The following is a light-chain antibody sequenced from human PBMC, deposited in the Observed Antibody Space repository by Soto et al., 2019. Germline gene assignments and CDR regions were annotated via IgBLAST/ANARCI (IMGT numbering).Light chain of an antibody. Sequence: QPVLTQPPSASGTPGQRVTISCSGSSSNIGTNTVIWYQQLPGAAPKLLIYSDNQRPSGVPDRFSGSKSGTSASLAISGLQSEDEADYYCAAWDVSLVVFGGGTKFTVL. CDR1: SSNIGTNT. J-gene: IGLJ2*01. CDR3: AAWDVSLVV. V-gene: IGLV1-44*01. CDR2: SDN.